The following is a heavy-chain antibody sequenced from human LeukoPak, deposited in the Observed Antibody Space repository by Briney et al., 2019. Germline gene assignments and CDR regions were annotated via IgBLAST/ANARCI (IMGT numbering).Heavy chain of an antibody. D-gene: IGHD2-21*01. J-gene: IGHJ4*02. CDR2: ISYTGST. V-gene: IGHV4-39*01. CDR3: AGPYSDY. Sequence: PSETLSVTCTVSGGSISSGTYYWAWIRQPPGKGLEWIGSISYTGSTYYNPSLKSRVTISVDTSKNQFSLRLSSVTAADTAVYYCAGPYSDYWGQGALVTVSS. CDR1: GGSISSGTYY.